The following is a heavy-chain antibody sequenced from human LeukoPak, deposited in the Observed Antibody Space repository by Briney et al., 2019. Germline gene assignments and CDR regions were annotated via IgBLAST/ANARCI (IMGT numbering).Heavy chain of an antibody. D-gene: IGHD2-8*01. Sequence: TSETLSLTCTVSGGSITSDHWNWIRQPPGKGLEWIGCIYYSGSTYYNPSLKSRVTISVDMSKNQFSLRLTSVTAADTAVYYCSRENGAFSPFGYWGQGTLVTVLS. V-gene: IGHV4-59*12. J-gene: IGHJ4*02. CDR3: SRENGAFSPFGY. CDR1: GGSITSDH. CDR2: IYYSGST.